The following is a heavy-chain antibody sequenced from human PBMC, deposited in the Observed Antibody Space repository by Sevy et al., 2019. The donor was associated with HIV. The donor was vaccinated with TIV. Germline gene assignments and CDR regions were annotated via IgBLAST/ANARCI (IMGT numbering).Heavy chain of an antibody. CDR3: AKEGWFGELYPLHYYMDV. V-gene: IGHV3-23*01. CDR1: GFTFSSYA. CDR2: ISGSGGST. D-gene: IGHD3-10*01. J-gene: IGHJ6*03. Sequence: GGSLRLSCAASGFTFSSYAMSWVRQAPGKGLEWVSAISGSGGSTYYADSVKGRFTISRDNSKNTLYLQMNSLRAEDTVVYYCAKEGWFGELYPLHYYMDVWGKGTTVTVSS.